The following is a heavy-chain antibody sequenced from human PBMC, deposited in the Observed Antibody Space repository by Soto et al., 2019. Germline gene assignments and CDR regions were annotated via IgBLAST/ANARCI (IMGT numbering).Heavy chain of an antibody. V-gene: IGHV4-39*01. CDR3: AEAGSWVFDY. J-gene: IGHJ4*02. CDR1: GGSFSSSSYY. CDR2: IYYSGST. D-gene: IGHD6-13*01. Sequence: SETLSLTCTVSGGSFSSSSYYWGWIRQPPGKGLEWIGSIYYSGSTYYNPSLKSRVTISVDTSKNQFSLKLSSVTAADTAVYYCAEAGSWVFDYWGQGTLVTVSS.